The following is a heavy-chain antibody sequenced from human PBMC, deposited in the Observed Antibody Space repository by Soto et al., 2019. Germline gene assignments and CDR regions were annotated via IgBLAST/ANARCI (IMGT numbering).Heavy chain of an antibody. CDR3: AKVGSSSRFDY. CDR2: IPYDGSNK. CDR1: GFTLSSYV. Sequence: SLRLSCAAAGFTLSSYVMHWVRQAPGKGLEWVAVIPYDGSNKYYADSVKGRFTISRDNSKNTLYLQMNSLRAEDTAVYYCAKVGSSSRFDYWGQGTLVTVSS. J-gene: IGHJ4*02. D-gene: IGHD6-6*01. V-gene: IGHV3-30*18.